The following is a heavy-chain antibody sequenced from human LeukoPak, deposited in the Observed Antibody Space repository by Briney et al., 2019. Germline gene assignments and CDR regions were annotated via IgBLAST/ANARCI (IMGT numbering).Heavy chain of an antibody. CDR2: ISGSGGST. CDR3: ARDFGWLSHFDY. CDR1: GFTFSGYA. Sequence: GGSLRLSCAASGFTFSGYAMNWVRQAPGKGLECISAISGSGGSTYYADSVKGRFTISRDNSKNTLYLQMSSLRGEDTAVYYCARDFGWLSHFDYWGQGTLVSVSS. V-gene: IGHV3-23*01. D-gene: IGHD3-9*01. J-gene: IGHJ4*02.